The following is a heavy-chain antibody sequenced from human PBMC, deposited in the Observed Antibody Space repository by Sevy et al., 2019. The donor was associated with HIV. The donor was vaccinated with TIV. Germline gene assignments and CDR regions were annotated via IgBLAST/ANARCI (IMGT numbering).Heavy chain of an antibody. CDR2: ISASGGST. Sequence: GGSLRLSCAASGFIFSGYVMSWVRQAPGKGLEWVPGISASGGSTYYADSVKGRFTISRDNSKNTLYLEMNSLRAEDTAVYYCAKDASSSWTGGTFQHWGQGTLVTVSS. CDR3: AKDASSSWTGGTFQH. V-gene: IGHV3-23*01. D-gene: IGHD6-13*01. J-gene: IGHJ1*01. CDR1: GFIFSGYV.